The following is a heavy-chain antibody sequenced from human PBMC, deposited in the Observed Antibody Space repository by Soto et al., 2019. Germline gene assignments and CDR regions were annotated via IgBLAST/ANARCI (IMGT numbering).Heavy chain of an antibody. D-gene: IGHD3-10*01. V-gene: IGHV2-5*02. CDR3: VHIHFGRLAYD. CDR2: IYWDDDD. J-gene: IGHJ4*02. CDR1: GFSLTSLGET. Sequence: QITLKESGPTLVKKTETLTLTCTFSGFSLTSLGETVGWMRQPPGNALDWLALIYWDDDDHYSPSLEIRLAITKDDSKNQVVLTLTNMDPVDTATYYCVHIHFGRLAYDWGQGTPVTV.